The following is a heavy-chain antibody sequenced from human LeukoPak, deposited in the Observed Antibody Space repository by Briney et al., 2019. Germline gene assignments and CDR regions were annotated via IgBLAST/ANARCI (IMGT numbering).Heavy chain of an antibody. J-gene: IGHJ4*02. CDR3: AKDPKYSGSYYPLFGY. CDR1: GFTFSSYA. V-gene: IGHV3-23*01. Sequence: GGSLRLSCAASGFTFSSYAMSWVRQAPGKGLEWVSAISGSGGSTYYADSVKGRFTISRDNSKNTLYLQMNSLRAEDTAVYYCAKDPKYSGSYYPLFGYWGQGTLVTVSS. D-gene: IGHD1-26*01. CDR2: ISGSGGST.